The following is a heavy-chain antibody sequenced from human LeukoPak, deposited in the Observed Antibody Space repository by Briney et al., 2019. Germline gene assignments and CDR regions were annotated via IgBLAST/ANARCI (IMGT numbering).Heavy chain of an antibody. D-gene: IGHD6-13*01. CDR3: ARDLSSSRYDNWFDP. CDR1: GYTFTDYY. V-gene: IGHV1-2*02. CDR2: INPNSGGT. J-gene: IGHJ5*02. Sequence: ASVKVSCKASGYTFTDYYINWVRQAPGQGLEWIGWINPNSGGTNYAQKFHGRVTMTRDTSITTAYMDLSRLTSDDTAVYYCARDLSSSRYDNWFDPWGQGTLVTVSS.